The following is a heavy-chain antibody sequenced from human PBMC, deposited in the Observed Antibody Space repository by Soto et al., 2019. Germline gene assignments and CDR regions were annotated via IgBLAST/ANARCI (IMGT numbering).Heavy chain of an antibody. CDR1: GFTFSSYG. D-gene: IGHD3-22*01. CDR3: ARDYYYDSSGYPGKYYYGMDV. CDR2: IWYDGSNK. Sequence: QAGGSLRLSCAASGFTFSSYGMHWVRQAPGKXLEWVAVIWYDGSNKYDADSVKGRFTISRDNSKNTLYLQMNSLRAEDTAVYYCARDYYYDSSGYPGKYYYGMDVWGQGTTVTVSS. V-gene: IGHV3-33*01. J-gene: IGHJ6*02.